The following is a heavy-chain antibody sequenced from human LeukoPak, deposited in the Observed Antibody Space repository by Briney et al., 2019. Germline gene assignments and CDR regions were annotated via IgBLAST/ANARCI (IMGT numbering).Heavy chain of an antibody. D-gene: IGHD3-9*01. CDR3: ARDLTSFDY. CDR1: XXSIXSXX. J-gene: IGHJ4*02. Sequence: SETLSLTCTXSXXSIXSXXXXXXXXXXGXXLXWIGYIYYSGSTNYNPSLKSRVTISVDTSKNQLSLKLTSVTAADTAVYYCARDLTSFDYWGQGTLVTVSS. V-gene: IGHV4-59*01. CDR2: IYYSGST.